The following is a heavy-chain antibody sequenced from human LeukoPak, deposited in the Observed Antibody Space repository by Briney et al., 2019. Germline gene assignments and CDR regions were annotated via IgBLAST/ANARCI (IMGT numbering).Heavy chain of an antibody. CDR2: INPNSGGT. V-gene: IGHV1-2*06. CDR1: GYTFTGYY. D-gene: IGHD3-16*02. J-gene: IGHJ6*02. Sequence: ASVTVSCKASGYTFTGYYMHWVRQAPGQGLEWMGRINPNSGGTNYAQKFQGRVTMTRDTSISTAYMELSRLRSDDTAVYYCARDRPMELSIPPYDYVWGSYPPDHGMDVWGQGTTVTVSS. CDR3: ARDRPMELSIPPYDYVWGSYPPDHGMDV.